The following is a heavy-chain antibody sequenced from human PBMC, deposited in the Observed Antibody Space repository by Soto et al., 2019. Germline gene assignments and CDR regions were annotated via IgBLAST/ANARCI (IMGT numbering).Heavy chain of an antibody. Sequence: QVQLVESGGGVVQPGRSLRLSCAASGFTYSTSAMHWVHQAPGKGLDWVAVISYHGTNKYYADSVKGRFTISRDNSQNTLYLQMNSLRADDTAVYYCARDASVTARPEDYWGQGTLVTVSS. CDR3: ARDASVTARPEDY. D-gene: IGHD6-6*01. J-gene: IGHJ4*02. V-gene: IGHV3-30-3*01. CDR2: ISYHGTNK. CDR1: GFTYSTSA.